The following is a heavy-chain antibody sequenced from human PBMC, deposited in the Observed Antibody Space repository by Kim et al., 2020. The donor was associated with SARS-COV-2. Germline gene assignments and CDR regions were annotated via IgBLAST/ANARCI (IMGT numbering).Heavy chain of an antibody. CDR1: GFTFSDYY. V-gene: IGHV3-11*03. J-gene: IGHJ6*01. D-gene: IGHD3-9*01. CDR3: SRNRRYDILTHQDYYYYG. CDR2: ISSSSSCT. Sequence: GGSLRLSCAASGFTFSDYYMSWIRQAPGKGLEWVSYISSSSSCTNYADSVPDRFTISSDNAKNSLYLQMNSLRAEDTAVDDCSRNRRYDILTHQDYYYYG.